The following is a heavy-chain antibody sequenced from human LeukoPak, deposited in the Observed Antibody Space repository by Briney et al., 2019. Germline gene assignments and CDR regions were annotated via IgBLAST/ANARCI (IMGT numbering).Heavy chain of an antibody. CDR3: ARHRVYCSSTSCPGD. CDR1: GGSFSGYY. J-gene: IGHJ4*02. CDR2: INHRGST. V-gene: IGHV4-34*01. Sequence: SETLSLTCAVYGGSFSGYYWSWIRQPPGKGLEWIGEINHRGSTNYNPSLKSRVTISVDTSKNQFSLKLSSVTAADTAVYYCARHRVYCSSTSCPGDWGQGTLVTVSS. D-gene: IGHD2-2*01.